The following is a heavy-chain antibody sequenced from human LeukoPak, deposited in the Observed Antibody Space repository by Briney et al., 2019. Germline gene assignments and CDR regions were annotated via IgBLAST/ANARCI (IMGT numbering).Heavy chain of an antibody. CDR2: INRDGSER. V-gene: IGHV3-7*03. CDR3: ARRNAMDV. J-gene: IGHJ6*02. Sequence: GGSLRLSCAASGFTFSNYWMTWVRQAPGKGLEWVANINRDGSERYYVDSVKGRFIISRDDAKSSLYLQMNSLRAEDTAVYYCARRNAMDVWGQGTTVIVFS. CDR1: GFTFSNYW.